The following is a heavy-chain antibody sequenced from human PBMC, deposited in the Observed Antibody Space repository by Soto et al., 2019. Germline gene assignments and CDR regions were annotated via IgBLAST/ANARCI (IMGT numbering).Heavy chain of an antibody. Sequence: GGSLRLSCAASGFPFSSYNMNWVRQAPGKGLEWVSSISGTTSDIYYADSVKGRFTIPRDNAKNSLYLHMHTLRAGDTAVYYCARPYSGSYSFDYWGQGTLVTVSS. CDR1: GFPFSSYN. J-gene: IGHJ4*02. CDR3: ARPYSGSYSFDY. CDR2: ISGTTSDI. V-gene: IGHV3-21*01. D-gene: IGHD1-26*01.